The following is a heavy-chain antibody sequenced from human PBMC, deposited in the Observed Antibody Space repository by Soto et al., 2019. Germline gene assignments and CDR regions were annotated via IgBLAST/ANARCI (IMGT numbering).Heavy chain of an antibody. Sequence: QVQLVESGGGVVQPGRSLRLSCAASGFSFGTYILHWVRQAPGKGLEWVAVISSDGKNEYYADSVKGRFTLSRDKSKNTLNLQMNSLRPEDTAVYYCARGLSSSSWLFDYWGQGTLVTVSS. J-gene: IGHJ4*02. CDR3: ARGLSSSSWLFDY. V-gene: IGHV3-30*04. CDR2: ISSDGKNE. D-gene: IGHD6-13*01. CDR1: GFSFGTYI.